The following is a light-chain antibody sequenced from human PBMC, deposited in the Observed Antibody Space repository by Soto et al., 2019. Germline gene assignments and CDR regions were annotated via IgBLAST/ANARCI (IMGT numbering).Light chain of an antibody. V-gene: IGLV2-11*01. J-gene: IGLJ2*01. CDR2: DVT. CDR3: CSYATPRL. CDR1: SSDVGGYDY. Sequence: QSALTQPRSVSGSPGRSVTISCTGTSSDVGGYDYVSWYQHRPGKAPRVMIYDVTKRPSGVSDRFSGSKSGNTASLTISGLQADDEAEYYCCSYATPRLFGGGTKLTVL.